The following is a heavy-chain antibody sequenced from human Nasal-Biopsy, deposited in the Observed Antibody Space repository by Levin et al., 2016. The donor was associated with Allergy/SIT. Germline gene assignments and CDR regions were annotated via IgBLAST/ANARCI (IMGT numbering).Heavy chain of an antibody. Sequence: GESLKISCAASGFSFTSHGMHWVRQAPGKGLDWVAVISYDGSNEYYTDSVKGRFTISRDNSKNTLYLQMDSLRVEDTAVYYCAKGRMTGTHLTDAFDFWGQGTMVTVSS. D-gene: IGHD1-1*01. CDR3: AKGRMTGTHLTDAFDF. CDR2: ISYDGSNE. J-gene: IGHJ3*01. V-gene: IGHV3-30*18. CDR1: GFSFTSHG.